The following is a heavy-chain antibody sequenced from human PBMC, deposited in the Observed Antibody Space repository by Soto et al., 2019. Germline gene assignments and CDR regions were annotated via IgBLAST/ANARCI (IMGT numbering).Heavy chain of an antibody. CDR3: ARRKGYDSSTYYFDY. V-gene: IGHV4-39*01. J-gene: IGHJ4*02. D-gene: IGHD3-22*01. CDR1: GGSIASSTHY. CDR2: MYYNGNM. Sequence: SETLSLTCTVSGGSIASSTHYWGWIRQPPGKGPEWIGNMYYNGNMYYNPSLKSRVTISVDTSKNQFSLDLRSVTAADTAVYYCARRKGYDSSTYYFDYWGQGTLVTVSS.